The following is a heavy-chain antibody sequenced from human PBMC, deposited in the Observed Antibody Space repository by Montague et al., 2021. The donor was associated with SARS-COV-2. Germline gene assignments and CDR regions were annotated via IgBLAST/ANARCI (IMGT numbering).Heavy chain of an antibody. CDR3: ARLKRGGIAVAGPYYFDY. D-gene: IGHD6-19*01. J-gene: IGHJ4*02. Sequence: SETLSLTCTVSGGSISSSSYYWGWIRQPPGEGLEWIGSIFYSGSTYYNPSLKSRVTISVDTSKNQFSLKLSSVTAADTAVYYCARLKRGGIAVAGPYYFDYWGQGTLVTVSS. CDR2: IFYSGST. V-gene: IGHV4-39*01. CDR1: GGSISSSSYY.